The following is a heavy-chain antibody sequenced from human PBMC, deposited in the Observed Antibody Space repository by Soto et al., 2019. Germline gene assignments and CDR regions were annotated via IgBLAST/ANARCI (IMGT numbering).Heavy chain of an antibody. CDR2: IYYSGST. Sequence: SETLSLTCTVSGGSISSYYWSWIRQPPGKGLEWIGYIYYSGSTNYNPSLKSRVTISVDTSKNQFSLKLSSVTAADTAVYYCARSKWELPDFDYWGQGTLVTVSS. V-gene: IGHV4-59*01. CDR3: ARSKWELPDFDY. CDR1: GGSISSYY. D-gene: IGHD1-26*01. J-gene: IGHJ4*02.